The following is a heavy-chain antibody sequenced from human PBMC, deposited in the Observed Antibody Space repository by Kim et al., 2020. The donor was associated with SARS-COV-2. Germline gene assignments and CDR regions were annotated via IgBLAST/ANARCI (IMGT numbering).Heavy chain of an antibody. Sequence: NYAQKCQGRVTITADESTSTAYMELSSLRSEDTAVYCCAREEANIRWFDPWGQGTLVTVSS. CDR3: AREEANIRWFDP. V-gene: IGHV1-69*01. J-gene: IGHJ5*02. D-gene: IGHD1-20*01.